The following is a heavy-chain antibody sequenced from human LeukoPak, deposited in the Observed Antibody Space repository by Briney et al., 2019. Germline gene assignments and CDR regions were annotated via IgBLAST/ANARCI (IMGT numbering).Heavy chain of an antibody. Sequence: GGSLRLSCAASGFTFSTYSMNWVRQAPGKGLEWVSSISSRGSYIQYADSVRGRFTLSRDNDKNSLSLQMNSLRAEDTALYYCASSPNFSEAFDNWGRGTLVIVSS. V-gene: IGHV3-21*01. CDR3: ASSPNFSEAFDN. CDR2: ISSRGSYI. J-gene: IGHJ4*02. D-gene: IGHD2-8*01. CDR1: GFTFSTYS.